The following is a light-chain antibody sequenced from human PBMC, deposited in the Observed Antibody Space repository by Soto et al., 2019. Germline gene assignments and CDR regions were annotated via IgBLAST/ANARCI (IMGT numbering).Light chain of an antibody. CDR3: AAWDDTLNGQV. V-gene: IGLV2-8*01. CDR2: EVS. Sequence: QSVLTQPPSASGSPGQSVTISCTGSSSDVGSYKYVSWFQQHPGKAPKVMIYEVSKRPSGVPDRFSGSKSGTSVSLAISGLRSEDEATYYCAAWDDTLNGQVFGGGTQLTVL. J-gene: IGLJ3*02. CDR1: SSDVGSYKY.